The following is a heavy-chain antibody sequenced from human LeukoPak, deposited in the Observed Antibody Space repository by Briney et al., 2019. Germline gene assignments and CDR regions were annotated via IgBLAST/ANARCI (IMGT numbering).Heavy chain of an antibody. CDR3: ARSGGIAAAGTGIGTAGTGGAGDYFDY. CDR1: GGSFSGYY. D-gene: IGHD6-13*01. Sequence: SETLSLTCAVYGGSFSGYYWSWIRQPPGKGLEWIGEINHSGSTNYNPSLKSRVTISVDTSKNQFSLKLSSVTAADTAVYYCARSGGIAAAGTGIGTAGTGGAGDYFDYWGQGTLVTVSS. CDR2: INHSGST. V-gene: IGHV4-34*01. J-gene: IGHJ4*02.